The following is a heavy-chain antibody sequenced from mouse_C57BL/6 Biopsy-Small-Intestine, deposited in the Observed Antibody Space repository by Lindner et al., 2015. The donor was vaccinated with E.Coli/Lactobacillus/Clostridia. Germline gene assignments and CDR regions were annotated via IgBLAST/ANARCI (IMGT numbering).Heavy chain of an antibody. CDR1: GYAFTDYY. CDR3: ARDYGSSYQGFAY. V-gene: IGHV1-19*01. D-gene: IGHD1-1*01. CDR2: IDPYNGGT. Sequence: QLQESGPVLVKPGASVKMSCKASGYAFTDYYMNWVKQSHGKSLEWIGVIDPYNGGTTYNQKFKGKATLTVDKSSSTAYMELNSLTSEDSEVYYCARDYGSSYQGFAYWGQGTLVTVSA. J-gene: IGHJ3*01.